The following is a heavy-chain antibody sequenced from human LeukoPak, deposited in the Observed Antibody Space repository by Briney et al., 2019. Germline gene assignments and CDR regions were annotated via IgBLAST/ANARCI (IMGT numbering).Heavy chain of an antibody. V-gene: IGHV3-30-3*01. CDR3: ARGEDAFDI. CDR1: GFTFSSYA. Sequence: GGSLRLSCAASGFTFSSYAMHWVRQAPGKGLEWVAAISYDGSNKYYAASVKGRFTISRDNSKNTLYLQMNSPGAEDTAVYYCARGEDAFDIWRQGTMVTVSS. CDR2: ISYDGSNK. J-gene: IGHJ3*02.